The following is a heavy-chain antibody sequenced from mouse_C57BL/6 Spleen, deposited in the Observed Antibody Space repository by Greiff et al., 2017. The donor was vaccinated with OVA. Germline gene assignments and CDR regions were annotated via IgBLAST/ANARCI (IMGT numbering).Heavy chain of an antibody. CDR3: ARRFYDYSFAY. Sequence: VQLQQSGPELVKPGASVKISCKASGYTFTDYYMNWVKQSHGKSLEWIGDINPNNGGTSYNQKFKGKATLTVDKSSSTAYMELRSLTSEDSAVYYCARRFYDYSFAYWGQGTLVTVSA. V-gene: IGHV1-26*01. CDR2: INPNNGGT. J-gene: IGHJ3*01. D-gene: IGHD2-4*01. CDR1: GYTFTDYY.